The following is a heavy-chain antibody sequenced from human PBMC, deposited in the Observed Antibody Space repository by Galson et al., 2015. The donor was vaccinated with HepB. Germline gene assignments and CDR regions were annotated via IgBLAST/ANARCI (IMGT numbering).Heavy chain of an antibody. CDR2: ISAYNGNT. J-gene: IGHJ5*02. CDR3: ARDLVRQAVAGGGWFDP. V-gene: IGHV1-18*04. D-gene: IGHD6-19*01. CDR1: GYTFTSYG. Sequence: SVKVSCKASGYTFTSYGISWMRQAPGQGLEWMGWISAYNGNTKYAQKLQGRVTMTTDTSTSIAYMELRSLRSDDTAVYYCARDLVRQAVAGGGWFDPWGQGTLVTVSS.